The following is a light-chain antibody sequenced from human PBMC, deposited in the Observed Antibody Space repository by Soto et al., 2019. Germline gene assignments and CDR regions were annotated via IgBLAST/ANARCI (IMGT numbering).Light chain of an antibody. CDR3: AAWDDSLRVRVV. CDR2: RNN. V-gene: IGLV1-47*01. Sequence: QSVLTQPPSASGTPGQRVTISCSGSSSNIGSNYVYWYQQLPGTAPKLLIYRNNQRPSGVPDRFSGSKSGTSASLAISGLRSEDEADYYCAAWDDSLRVRVVFGGGTKLTVL. J-gene: IGLJ2*01. CDR1: SSNIGSNY.